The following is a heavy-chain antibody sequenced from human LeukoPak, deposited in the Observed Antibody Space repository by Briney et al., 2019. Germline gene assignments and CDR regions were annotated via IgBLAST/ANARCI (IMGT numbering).Heavy chain of an antibody. V-gene: IGHV4-61*01. Sequence: SETLSLTCTVSGGSVSSGSYYWSWIRQPPGQGLEWIGYFYYSGSTNYNPSLKSRVTISVDTSKNQFSLKLSSVTAADTAVYYCARGGYSSSSWGQGTLVTVSS. CDR2: FYYSGST. J-gene: IGHJ4*02. CDR3: ARGGYSSSS. CDR1: GGSVSSGSYY. D-gene: IGHD6-6*01.